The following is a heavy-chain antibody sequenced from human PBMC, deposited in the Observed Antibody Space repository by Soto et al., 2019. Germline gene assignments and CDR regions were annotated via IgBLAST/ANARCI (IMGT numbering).Heavy chain of an antibody. Sequence: SETLSLTCAVCGGSFSGYYWSWIRQPPGKGLEWIGEINHSGSTNYNPSLKSRVTISVDTSKNQFSLKLSSVTAADTAVYYCASLGYYDSSGYNHYYYYGMDVWGQGTTVTVSS. CDR2: INHSGST. CDR3: ASLGYYDSSGYNHYYYYGMDV. CDR1: GGSFSGYY. J-gene: IGHJ6*02. V-gene: IGHV4-34*01. D-gene: IGHD3-22*01.